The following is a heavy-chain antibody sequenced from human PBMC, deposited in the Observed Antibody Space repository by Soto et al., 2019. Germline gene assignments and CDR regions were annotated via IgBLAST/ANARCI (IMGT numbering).Heavy chain of an antibody. Sequence: TLSLTCTVSGGSIGGYYCSWIRQAPGNGLEWIGYIYYTGRTKYNPSLKTRVTMSADTTKNQVSLRLTSVTAADTAVYYCARVRERLQYFDWFYHFDSWGQGTLVTVSS. CDR3: ARVRERLQYFDWFYHFDS. CDR1: GGSIGGYY. CDR2: IYYTGRT. V-gene: IGHV4-59*12. J-gene: IGHJ4*02. D-gene: IGHD3-9*01.